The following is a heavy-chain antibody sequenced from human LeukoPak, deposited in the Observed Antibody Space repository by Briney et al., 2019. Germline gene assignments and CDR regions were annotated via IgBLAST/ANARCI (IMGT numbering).Heavy chain of an antibody. CDR1: GFTVSSKY. CDR2: IYTDGRT. CDR3: ARDGPDYSDY. Sequence: GGSLRLSCAASGFTVSSKYMSWVRQAPGKGLEWVSVIYTDGRTYYADSVQDRFTISRDNSKNTLYLQMNSLRVEDTAVYYCARDGPDYSDYWGQGTLVTVSS. V-gene: IGHV3-53*01. J-gene: IGHJ4*02.